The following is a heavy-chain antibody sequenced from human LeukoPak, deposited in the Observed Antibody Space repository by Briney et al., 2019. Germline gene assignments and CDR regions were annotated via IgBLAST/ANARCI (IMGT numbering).Heavy chain of an antibody. D-gene: IGHD3-10*01. J-gene: IGHJ5*02. CDR1: GYTFTGYY. Sequence: ASVKVSCKASGYTFTGYYMHWVRQAPGQGLEWIGWINPNSGGTNYAQKFQGWVTMTRDTSISTAYMELSRLRSDDTAVYYCASSYGSGSYYSGNWFDPWGQGTLVTVSS. CDR3: ASSYGSGSYYSGNWFDP. CDR2: INPNSGGT. V-gene: IGHV1-2*04.